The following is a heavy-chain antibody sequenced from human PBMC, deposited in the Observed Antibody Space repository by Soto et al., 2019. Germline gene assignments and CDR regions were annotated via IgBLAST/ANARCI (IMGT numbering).Heavy chain of an antibody. V-gene: IGHV4-59*01. D-gene: IGHD1-26*01. Sequence: SETLSLTCTVSGGSISSYYWSWIRQPPGKGLEWIGYIYYSGSTNYNPSLKSRVTISVDTSKNQFSLKLSSVTAADTAVYYCARTAGANWFDPWGQGTLVTVSS. J-gene: IGHJ5*02. CDR2: IYYSGST. CDR3: ARTAGANWFDP. CDR1: GGSISSYY.